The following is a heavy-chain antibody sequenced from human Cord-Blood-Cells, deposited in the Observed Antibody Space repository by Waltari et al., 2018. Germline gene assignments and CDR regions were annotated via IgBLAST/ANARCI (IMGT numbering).Heavy chain of an antibody. V-gene: IGHV3-30-3*01. J-gene: IGHJ4*02. CDR2: ISYEGSNK. CDR3: ARVPMTTVTLDY. D-gene: IGHD4-17*01. CDR1: GFTFSSYA. Sequence: QVQLVESGGGVVQPGRSLRLSCAASGFTFSSYAMHWVRQAPGKRLEGVAVISYEGSNKYYADSVKGRFTISRDNSKNTLYLQMNSLRAEDTAVYYCARVPMTTVTLDYWGQGTLVTVSS.